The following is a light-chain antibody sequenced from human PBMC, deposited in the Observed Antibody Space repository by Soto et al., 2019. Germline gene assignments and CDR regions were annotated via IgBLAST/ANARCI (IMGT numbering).Light chain of an antibody. Sequence: DIQMTQSPSTLSASVGDRVTITCRASQSTDTCLAWYQQKPGQAPNLLIYKASTLQSGVSSRFSASGSGTEFTLTISSLQPDDFAVYYCQQYNSYALTFGQGTKVDIK. CDR2: KAS. CDR1: QSTDTC. CDR3: QQYNSYALT. J-gene: IGKJ1*01. V-gene: IGKV1-5*03.